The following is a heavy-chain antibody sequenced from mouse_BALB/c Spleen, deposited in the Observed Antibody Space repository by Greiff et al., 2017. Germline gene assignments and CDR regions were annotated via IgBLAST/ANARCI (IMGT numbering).Heavy chain of an antibody. CDR1: GYAFSSYW. V-gene: IGHV1-80*01. CDR3: ARGQYGNYRYYAMDY. J-gene: IGHJ4*01. CDR2: IYPGDGDT. Sequence: QVQLQQSGAELVRPGSSVKISCKASGYAFSSYWMNWVKQRPGQGLEWIGQIYPGDGDTNYNGKFKGKATLTADKSSSTAYMQLSSLTSEDSAVYFCARGQYGNYRYYAMDYWGQGTSVTVSS. D-gene: IGHD2-10*02.